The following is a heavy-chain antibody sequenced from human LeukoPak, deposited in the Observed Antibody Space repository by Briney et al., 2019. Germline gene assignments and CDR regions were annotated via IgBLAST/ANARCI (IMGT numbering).Heavy chain of an antibody. V-gene: IGHV3-21*01. CDR3: ARATSMIVVPGWFDP. D-gene: IGHD3-22*01. CDR2: ISSSSSYI. CDR1: GFTFSSYS. Sequence: PGGSLRLSCAASGFTFSSYSMNWVRQAPGKGLEWVSSISSSSSYIYYADSVKGRFTISRDNAKNSLYLQMNSLRAEDMAVYYCARATSMIVVPGWFDPWGQGTLVTVSS. J-gene: IGHJ5*02.